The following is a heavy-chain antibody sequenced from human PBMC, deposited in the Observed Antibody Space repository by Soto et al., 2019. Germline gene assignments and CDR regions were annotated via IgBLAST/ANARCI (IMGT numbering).Heavy chain of an antibody. CDR1: GFTFSSYS. Sequence: GGSLRLSCAASGFTFSSYSMNWVRQAPGKGLEWVSSISSSSSYIYYADSVKGRFTISRDNAKNSLYLQMNSLRAEDTAVYYCARGLLLRYFDCWGQGTLVTVSS. CDR3: ARGLLLRYFDC. D-gene: IGHD3-9*01. V-gene: IGHV3-21*01. CDR2: ISSSSSYI. J-gene: IGHJ4*02.